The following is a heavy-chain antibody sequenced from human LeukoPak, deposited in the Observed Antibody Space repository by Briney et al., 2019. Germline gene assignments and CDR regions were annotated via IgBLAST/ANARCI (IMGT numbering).Heavy chain of an antibody. CDR1: GFTFXSXA. CDR3: RTVVTPDAFDI. J-gene: IGHJ3*02. D-gene: IGHD4-23*01. V-gene: IGHV3-23*01. Sequence: GGSLRLSCAASGFTFXSXAMSWVRQAPGKGLXXXSAISGSGXXXXXXXXXXXXXXXXXDNSXNTLYLQMNSLRAEDTAVYYCRTVVTPDAFDIWGQGTMVTVSS. CDR2: ISGSGXXX.